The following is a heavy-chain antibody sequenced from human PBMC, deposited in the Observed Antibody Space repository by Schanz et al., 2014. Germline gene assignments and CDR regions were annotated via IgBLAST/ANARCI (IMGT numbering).Heavy chain of an antibody. CDR1: GFTFSTYA. CDR2: ITTGGNT. J-gene: IGHJ5*01. V-gene: IGHV3-23*04. D-gene: IGHD2-15*01. Sequence: VQLVESGGGLVQPGGSLRLSCSASGFTFSTYAMSWARQTPGKGLEWVSSITTGGNTYYRDSVKGRFIVSRDNSKNTLYLEMNRLRVDDTAVYYCSKDKQGSRSDDSWGQGTLVAVSS. CDR3: SKDKQGSRSDDS.